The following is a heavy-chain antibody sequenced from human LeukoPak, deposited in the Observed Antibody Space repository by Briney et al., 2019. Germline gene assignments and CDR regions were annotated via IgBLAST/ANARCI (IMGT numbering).Heavy chain of an antibody. Sequence: GGSLRLSCAASGFTFSDYAMTWVRQAPGKGLEWVANIKQDGSEKNYVASVKDRFTISRDNTKNSVFLRMSSLRAEDTAVYYCARDYGSIWGQGTLVTVSS. CDR1: GFTFSDYA. V-gene: IGHV3-7*05. J-gene: IGHJ4*02. CDR3: ARDYGSI. D-gene: IGHD2-2*03. CDR2: IKQDGSEK.